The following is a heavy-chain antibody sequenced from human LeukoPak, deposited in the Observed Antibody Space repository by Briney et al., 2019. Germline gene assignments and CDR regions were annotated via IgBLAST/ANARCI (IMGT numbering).Heavy chain of an antibody. Sequence: GSLRLSCAASGFTFSSYSMNWVRQAPGKGLEWVSSISSSSSYIYYADSVKGRFTISRDNAKNSLYLQMNSLRAEDTAVYYCARVRFSSSWAIPYYYYYMDVWGKGTTVTISS. V-gene: IGHV3-21*01. CDR1: GFTFSSYS. CDR3: ARVRFSSSWAIPYYYYYMDV. J-gene: IGHJ6*03. CDR2: ISSSSSYI. D-gene: IGHD6-13*01.